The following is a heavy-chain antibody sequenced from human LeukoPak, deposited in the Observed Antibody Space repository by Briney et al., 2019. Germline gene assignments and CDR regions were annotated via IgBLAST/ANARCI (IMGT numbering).Heavy chain of an antibody. Sequence: SSETLSLTCTVSGGSISSSSYYWGWIRQPPGKGLEWIGRIYTSGSTNYNPSLKSRVTMSVDTSKNQFSLKLSSVTAADTAVYYCARGAGFDYWGQGTLVTVSS. D-gene: IGHD6-25*01. J-gene: IGHJ4*02. CDR2: IYTSGST. CDR3: ARGAGFDY. V-gene: IGHV4-39*07. CDR1: GGSISSSSYY.